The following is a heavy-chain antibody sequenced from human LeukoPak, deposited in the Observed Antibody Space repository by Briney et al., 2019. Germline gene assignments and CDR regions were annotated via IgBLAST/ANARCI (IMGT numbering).Heavy chain of an antibody. CDR1: GFSFREFA. CDR3: ARDGRAGATDNWFDP. CDR2: ISSSSSSYI. V-gene: IGHV3-21*01. Sequence: GGSLRLSCTASGFSFREFAVTWVRQAPGKGLEWVSSISSSSSSYIYYAESVKGRFTTSRDNAKNSLYLQMDSLRAEDTAVYYCARDGRAGATDNWFDPWGQGTLVTVSS. J-gene: IGHJ5*02. D-gene: IGHD1-26*01.